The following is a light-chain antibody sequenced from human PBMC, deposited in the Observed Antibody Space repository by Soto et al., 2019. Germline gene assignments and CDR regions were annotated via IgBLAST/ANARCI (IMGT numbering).Light chain of an antibody. V-gene: IGKV1-5*03. CDR1: QSISTS. CDR2: KAS. CDR3: QQYKSYWT. J-gene: IGKJ1*01. Sequence: DIQITQFPSTLSAAVGDRVTITCRASQSISTSLAWYQQKPGQAPKLLIYKASSLETGVPSRFSGSGSGTEFTLTISSLQPDDFATYSCQQYKSYWTFGHGTKVEVK.